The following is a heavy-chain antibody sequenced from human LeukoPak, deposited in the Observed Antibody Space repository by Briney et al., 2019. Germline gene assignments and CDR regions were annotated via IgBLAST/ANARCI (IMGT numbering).Heavy chain of an antibody. CDR2: ISYHGSNE. V-gene: IGHV3-30*04. J-gene: IGHJ6*02. Sequence: GGSLRLSCAASGFTFRTYAMHWVRQAPGKGLEWVAVISYHGSNEYYADSVKDRFTVSRDNSRNTLYLQMNTLRVEDTALYYCAREAGDSSGWYRSHFYGLDVWGHGTTVTVSS. CDR1: GFTFRTYA. D-gene: IGHD6-19*01. CDR3: AREAGDSSGWYRSHFYGLDV.